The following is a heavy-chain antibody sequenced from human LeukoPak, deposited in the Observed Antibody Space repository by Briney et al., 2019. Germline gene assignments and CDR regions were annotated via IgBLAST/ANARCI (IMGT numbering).Heavy chain of an antibody. CDR2: MNPNSGNT. V-gene: IGHV1-8*01. CDR3: ARSWVTGTTTENAFDI. J-gene: IGHJ3*02. Sequence: ASVKVSCKASGYTFTSYDINWVRQATGQGLEWMGWMNPNSGNTGYAQKFQGRVTMTRNTSISTAYMELSSLRSEDTAVYYCARSWVTGTTTENAFDIWGQGTMVTVSS. CDR1: GYTFTSYD. D-gene: IGHD1-1*01.